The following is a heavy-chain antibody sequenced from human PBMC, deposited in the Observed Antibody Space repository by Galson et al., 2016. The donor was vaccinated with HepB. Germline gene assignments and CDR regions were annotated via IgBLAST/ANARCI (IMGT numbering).Heavy chain of an antibody. V-gene: IGHV4-59*01. CDR2: VHYTGST. CDR3: ASQPGITLLTRHFDS. D-gene: IGHD1-14*01. J-gene: IGHJ5*01. Sequence: ETLSLTCTVSGASIRDYYWSWLRQPPGKGLEWVAFVHYTGSTNSNPSLERRVTISQDASMNQVSLRLTSVTAADTAVYYCASQPGITLLTRHFDSWGQGTLVTVSS. CDR1: GASIRDYY.